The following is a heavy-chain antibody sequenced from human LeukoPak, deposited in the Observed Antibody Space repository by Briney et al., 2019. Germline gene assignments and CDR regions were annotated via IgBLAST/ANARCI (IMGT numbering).Heavy chain of an antibody. J-gene: IGHJ4*02. CDR1: GFTVSSNY. CDR2: IYSGGST. Sequence: GGSLRLSCAASGFTVSSNYMSWVRQSPGKGLEWVSVIYSGGSTYYADSVKGRFTISRDNSKNTLYLQMNSLRAEDTAVYYCAGIVGATSFDYWGQGTLVTVSS. D-gene: IGHD1-26*01. CDR3: AGIVGATSFDY. V-gene: IGHV3-53*01.